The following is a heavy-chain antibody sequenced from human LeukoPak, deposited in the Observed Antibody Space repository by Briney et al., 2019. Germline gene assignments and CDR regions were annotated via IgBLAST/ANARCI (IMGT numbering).Heavy chain of an antibody. CDR1: GGSVSSGSYY. CDR2: IYYSGST. Sequence: PSETLSLTCTVSGGSVSSGSYYWSWIRQPPGKGLEWIGYIYYSGSTNYNPSLKSRVTISVDTSKNQFSLKLSSVTAADTAVYYCARGIYDYVWGSYRTYYSDYWGQGTLVTVSS. V-gene: IGHV4-61*01. CDR3: ARGIYDYVWGSYRTYYSDY. J-gene: IGHJ4*02. D-gene: IGHD3-16*02.